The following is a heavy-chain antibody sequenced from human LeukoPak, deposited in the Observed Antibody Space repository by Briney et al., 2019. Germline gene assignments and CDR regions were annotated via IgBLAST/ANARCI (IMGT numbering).Heavy chain of an antibody. D-gene: IGHD3-22*01. J-gene: IGHJ4*02. CDR2: MSAGGSST. V-gene: IGHV3-23*01. Sequence: AGGSLRLSCAASGFTFSNYAMSWVRQAPGKGLEWVSAMSAGGSSTWYADSVKGRLTISRDNSKNTLFLQMNSLRAEDTAVYYCAKDLYDSSGSRYDYWAREPWSPSPQ. CDR1: GFTFSNYA. CDR3: AKDLYDSSGSRYDY.